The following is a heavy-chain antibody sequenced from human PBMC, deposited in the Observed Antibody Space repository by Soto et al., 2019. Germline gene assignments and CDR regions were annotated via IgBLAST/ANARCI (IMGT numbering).Heavy chain of an antibody. CDR3: ATGGYCSGGSCYSGLLGYYGMDV. CDR1: GYTFTGYA. V-gene: IGHV1-3*01. Sequence: EASVKVSCKASGYTFTGYAMHWVRQAPGQRLEWMGWINAGNGNTKYSQKFQGRFTITRDTSASTAYMELSSLRSEDTAVYYCATGGYCSGGSCYSGLLGYYGMDVWGQGTTVTVSS. J-gene: IGHJ6*02. CDR2: INAGNGNT. D-gene: IGHD2-15*01.